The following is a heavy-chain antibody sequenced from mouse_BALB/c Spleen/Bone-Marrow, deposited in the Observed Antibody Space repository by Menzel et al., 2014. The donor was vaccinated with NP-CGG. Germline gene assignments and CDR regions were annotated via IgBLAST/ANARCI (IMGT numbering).Heavy chain of an antibody. J-gene: IGHJ2*01. CDR3: TTLARNKFDY. V-gene: IGHV1-5*01. CDR2: IYPGNSDT. D-gene: IGHD3-1*01. Sequence: EVKLMESGTVLARPGAAVKMSCKASGYTFSNYWMRWVKPRPGQGLKWIGTIYPGNSDTTYNQKFKGKATLTAVTSTSTAYMELSSLTNEDSAVYYCTTLARNKFDYWGQGTTLTVSS. CDR1: GYTFSNYW.